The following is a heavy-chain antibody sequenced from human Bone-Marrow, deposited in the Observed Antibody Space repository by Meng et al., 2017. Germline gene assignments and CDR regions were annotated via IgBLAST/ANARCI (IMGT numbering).Heavy chain of an antibody. CDR2: IIPIFGTA. D-gene: IGHD6-13*01. Sequence: VQLGLSWAEVKEPGSSVKVSCKASGGTFSSYAISWVRQAPGQGLEWMGGIIPIFGTANYAQKFQGRVTITADESTSTAYMELSSLRSEDTAVYYCARHRIAAAALITELNWFDPWGQGTLVTVSS. J-gene: IGHJ5*02. CDR1: GGTFSSYA. CDR3: ARHRIAAAALITELNWFDP. V-gene: IGHV1-69*01.